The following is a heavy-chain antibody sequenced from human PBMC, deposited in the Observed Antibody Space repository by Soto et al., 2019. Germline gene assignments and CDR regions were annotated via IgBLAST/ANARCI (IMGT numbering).Heavy chain of an antibody. J-gene: IGHJ5*02. CDR2: INHSGST. Sequence: PSETLSLTCAVYGGSFSGYYWSWIRQPPGKGLGWIGEINHSGSTNYNPSLKSRVTISVDTSKNQFSLKLSSVTAADTAVYYCARGWGSEASHNWFDPWGQGTLVTVSS. D-gene: IGHD3-16*01. V-gene: IGHV4-34*01. CDR3: ARGWGSEASHNWFDP. CDR1: GGSFSGYY.